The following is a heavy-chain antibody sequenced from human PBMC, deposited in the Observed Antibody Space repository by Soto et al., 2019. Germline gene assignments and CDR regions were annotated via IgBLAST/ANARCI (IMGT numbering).Heavy chain of an antibody. Sequence: GASVKVSCKASGYTFTSYGFSWVRQAPGQGLEWMGWISAYNGDTIYAQKFQDRVTMTTDTSTSTAYLELRSLRSDDTAVYYCARSSGTYPPSRYYYGLDVWGQGTTVTVSS. CDR2: ISAYNGDT. D-gene: IGHD1-26*01. V-gene: IGHV1-18*01. CDR1: GYTFTSYG. J-gene: IGHJ6*02. CDR3: ARSSGTYPPSRYYYGLDV.